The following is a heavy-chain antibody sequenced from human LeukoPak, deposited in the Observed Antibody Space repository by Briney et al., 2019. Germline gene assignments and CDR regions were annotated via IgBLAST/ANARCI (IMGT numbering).Heavy chain of an antibody. J-gene: IGHJ4*02. D-gene: IGHD3-10*01. CDR3: ARDTTMVRGFMLGY. CDR2: IIPIFGTA. CDR1: GGTFSSYA. V-gene: IGHV1-69*13. Sequence: ASVKASCKAPGGTFSSYAISWVRQAPGQGLEWMGGIIPIFGTANYAQKFQGRVTITADESTSTAHMELSSLRSEDTAVYYCARDTTMVRGFMLGYWGQGTLVTVSS.